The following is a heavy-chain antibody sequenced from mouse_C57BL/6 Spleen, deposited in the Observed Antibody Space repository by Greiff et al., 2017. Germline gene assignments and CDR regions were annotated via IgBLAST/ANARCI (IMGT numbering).Heavy chain of an antibody. V-gene: IGHV3-6*01. CDR1: GYSITSGYY. CDR2: ISYDGSN. Sequence: DVKLQESGPGLVKPSQSLSLTCSVTGYSITSGYYWNWIRQFPGNKLEWMGYISYDGSNNYNPSLKNRISITRDTSKNQFFLKLNSVTTEDTATYYCAREGDYYGSSYKYFDVWGTGTTVTVSS. CDR3: AREGDYYGSSYKYFDV. J-gene: IGHJ1*03. D-gene: IGHD1-1*01.